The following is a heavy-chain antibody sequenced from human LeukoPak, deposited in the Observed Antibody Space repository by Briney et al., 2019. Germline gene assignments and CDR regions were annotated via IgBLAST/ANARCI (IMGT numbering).Heavy chain of an antibody. CDR2: TYYRSKWYN. Sequence: SQTLSLTCAISGDSVSSNSAAWNWIRQSLSRGLEWLGRTYYRSKWYNDYAVSVKSRITINPDTSKNQFSLQLNSVTPEDTAVYYCARGLYYYGSGSYSPDAFDIWGQGTMVTVSS. J-gene: IGHJ3*02. D-gene: IGHD3-10*01. V-gene: IGHV6-1*01. CDR3: ARGLYYYGSGSYSPDAFDI. CDR1: GDSVSSNSAA.